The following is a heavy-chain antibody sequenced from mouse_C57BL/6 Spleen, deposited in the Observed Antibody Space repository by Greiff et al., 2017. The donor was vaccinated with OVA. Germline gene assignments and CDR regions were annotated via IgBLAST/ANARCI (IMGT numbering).Heavy chain of an antibody. CDR2: ISSGGDYI. CDR1: GFTFSSYA. J-gene: IGHJ4*01. CDR3: TRDPDYDDYAMDY. Sequence: DVHLVESGEGLVKPGGSLKLSCAASGFTFSSYAMSWVRQTPEKRLEWVAYISSGGDYIYYADTVKGRFTISRDNARNTLYLQMSSLKSEDTAMYYCTRDPDYDDYAMDYWGQGTSVTVSS. D-gene: IGHD2-4*01. V-gene: IGHV5-9-1*02.